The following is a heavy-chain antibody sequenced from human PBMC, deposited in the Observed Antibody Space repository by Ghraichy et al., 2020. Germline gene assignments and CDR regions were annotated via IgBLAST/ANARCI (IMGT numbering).Heavy chain of an antibody. D-gene: IGHD3-9*01. V-gene: IGHV3-30*02. J-gene: IGHJ5*02. Sequence: GGSLRLSCAASGFTFSSYGMHWVRQAPGKGLEWVAFIRYDGSNKYYADSVKGRFTISRDNSKNTLYLQMNSLRAEDTAVYYCAKAGDWYLGNWFDPWGQGTLVTVSS. CDR3: AKAGDWYLGNWFDP. CDR1: GFTFSSYG. CDR2: IRYDGSNK.